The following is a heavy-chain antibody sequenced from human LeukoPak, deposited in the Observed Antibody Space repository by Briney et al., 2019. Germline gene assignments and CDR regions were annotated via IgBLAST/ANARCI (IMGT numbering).Heavy chain of an antibody. CDR3: ARDEGYSSSWFRPRAEYFQH. V-gene: IGHV1-69*04. J-gene: IGHJ1*01. CDR1: GGTFSSYA. D-gene: IGHD6-13*01. CDR2: IIPILGIA. Sequence: SVKVSCKASGGTFSSYAISWVRQAPGQGLEWMGRIIPILGIANYAQKFQGRVTITADKSTSTAYMELSSLRSEDTAVYYCARDEGYSSSWFRPRAEYFQHWGQGTLVTVSS.